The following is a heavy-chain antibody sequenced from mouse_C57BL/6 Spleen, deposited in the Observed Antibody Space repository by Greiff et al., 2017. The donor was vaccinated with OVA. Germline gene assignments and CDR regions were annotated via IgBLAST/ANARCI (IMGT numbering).Heavy chain of an antibody. J-gene: IGHJ3*01. CDR3: AREGYYFGAY. Sequence: QVQLKQSGPELVKPGASVKISCKASGYAFSSSWMNWVKQRPGKGLEWIGRIYPGDGDTNYNGKFKGKATLTADKSSSTAYMQLSSLTSEDSAVYFCAREGYYFGAYWGQGTLVTVSA. D-gene: IGHD1-1*01. V-gene: IGHV1-82*01. CDR1: GYAFSSSW. CDR2: IYPGDGDT.